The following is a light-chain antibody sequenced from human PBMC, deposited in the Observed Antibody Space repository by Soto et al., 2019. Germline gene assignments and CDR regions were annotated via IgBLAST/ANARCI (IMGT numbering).Light chain of an antibody. CDR3: QQYNNWPLT. CDR2: AAS. J-gene: IGKJ5*01. V-gene: IGKV1-39*01. CDR1: QSITSY. Sequence: DIHMTQSPSSLSASLGDRVTITFRASQSITSYLNWYQQKPGKAPKLLIYAASSLQSGVPSRFSGSGSGTEFTLTITSLQSEDFAVYWCQQYNNWPLTFGPGTRLEIK.